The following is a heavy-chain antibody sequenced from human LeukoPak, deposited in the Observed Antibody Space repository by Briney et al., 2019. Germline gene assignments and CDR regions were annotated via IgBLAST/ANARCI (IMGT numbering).Heavy chain of an antibody. CDR1: GYTLTELS. CDR3: ATLAEITIFGVAPL. V-gene: IGHV1-24*01. Sequence: GASVKVSCKVSGYTLTELSMHWVRQAPGKGLEWMGGFDPEDGETIYAQKFQGRVTMTEDTSTDTAYMELSSLRSEDTAVYYCATLAEITIFGVAPLWGQGTLVTVSS. J-gene: IGHJ4*02. CDR2: FDPEDGET. D-gene: IGHD3-3*01.